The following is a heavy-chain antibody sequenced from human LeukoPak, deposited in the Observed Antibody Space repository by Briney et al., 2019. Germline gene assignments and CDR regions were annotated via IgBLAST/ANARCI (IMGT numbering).Heavy chain of an antibody. D-gene: IGHD3-22*01. CDR2: TYVSGST. Sequence: SQTLSLTCTVSGGSISSGGYYWSWIRQHPGKGLEWIGYTYVSGSTSYNPSLKSRVSVSFDTSKNQFSLKLSSVTAADTAVYYCAREMDYYDSGGYYLQWFDPWGQGTLVTVSS. CDR1: GGSISSGGYY. J-gene: IGHJ5*02. CDR3: AREMDYYDSGGYYLQWFDP. V-gene: IGHV4-31*03.